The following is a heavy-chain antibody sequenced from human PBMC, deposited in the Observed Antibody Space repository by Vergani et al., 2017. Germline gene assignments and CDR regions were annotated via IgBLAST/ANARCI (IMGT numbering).Heavy chain of an antibody. CDR2: INPNSGGT. D-gene: IGHD2-15*01. Sequence: QVQLVQSGAEVKKPGASVKVSCKASGYTFTGYYMHWVRQAPGQGLEWMGWINPNSGGTNDAQKFQGRVTITADESTSTAYMELTSLSSEDTAVYYCETGVIGACSGGTCYLFDYWGQGTLVTVSS. V-gene: IGHV1-2*02. CDR1: GYTFTGYY. J-gene: IGHJ4*02. CDR3: ETGVIGACSGGTCYLFDY.